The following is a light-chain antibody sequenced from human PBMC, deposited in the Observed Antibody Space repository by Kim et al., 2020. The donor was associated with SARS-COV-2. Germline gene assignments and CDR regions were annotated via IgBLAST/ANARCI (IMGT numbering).Light chain of an antibody. CDR3: QQYGTSLYT. Sequence: EIVLTQSPGTLSLSPGERATLSGRASQSVSRNYLAWYQQKPGQAPRLLIYAASSRATGIPDRFSGSGSGTDFTLTISRLEPEDFAVYYCQQYGTSLYTFGQGTKLEI. CDR2: AAS. V-gene: IGKV3-20*01. J-gene: IGKJ2*01. CDR1: QSVSRNY.